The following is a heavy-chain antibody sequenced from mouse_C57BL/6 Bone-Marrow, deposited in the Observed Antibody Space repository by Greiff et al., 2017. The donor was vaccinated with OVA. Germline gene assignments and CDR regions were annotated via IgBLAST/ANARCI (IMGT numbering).Heavy chain of an antibody. CDR2: INPGSGGT. Sequence: VQLQQSGAELVRPGTSVKVSCKASGYAFTNYLIEWVKQRPGQGLEWIGVINPGSGGTNYNEKFKGKATLTADKSSSTAYMQLSSLTSEDSAVYFCARHYYGSSYGAMDYWGQGTSVTVSS. V-gene: IGHV1-54*01. D-gene: IGHD1-1*01. J-gene: IGHJ4*01. CDR1: GYAFTNYL. CDR3: ARHYYGSSYGAMDY.